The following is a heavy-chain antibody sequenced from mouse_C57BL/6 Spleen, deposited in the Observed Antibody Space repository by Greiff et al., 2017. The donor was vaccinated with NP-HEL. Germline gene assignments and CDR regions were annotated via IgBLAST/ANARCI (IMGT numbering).Heavy chain of an antibody. V-gene: IGHV14-4*01. J-gene: IGHJ2*01. CDR2: IDPENGDT. CDR3: TLLGARGLDD. Sequence: VQLQQSGAELVRPGASVKLSCTASGFNIKDDYMHWVKQRPEQGLEWIGWIDPENGDTEYASKFQGKATITADTSSNTAYLQLSSLTSEDTAVYYCTLLGARGLDDWGQGTTLTVSS. CDR1: GFNIKDDY. D-gene: IGHD3-1*01.